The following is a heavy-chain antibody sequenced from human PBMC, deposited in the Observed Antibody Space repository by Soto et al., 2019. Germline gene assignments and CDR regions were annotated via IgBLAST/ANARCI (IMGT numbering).Heavy chain of an antibody. V-gene: IGHV1-18*01. CDR2: ISAYNGNT. Sequence: GASVKVSCKASGYTFTSYGVSWGRQAPGQGLEWMGWISAYNGNTNYAQKLQGRVTMTTDTSTSTAYMELRSLRSDDTAVYYCARGIYSSGWYYFDYWGQGTLVTVSS. CDR3: ARGIYSSGWYYFDY. D-gene: IGHD6-19*01. CDR1: GYTFTSYG. J-gene: IGHJ4*02.